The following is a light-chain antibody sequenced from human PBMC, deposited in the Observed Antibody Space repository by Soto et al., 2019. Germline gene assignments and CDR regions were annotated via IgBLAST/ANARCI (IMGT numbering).Light chain of an antibody. CDR2: GAS. Sequence: EIVLTQSPGTLSLSPGERATLSCRASQSGSSSYLAWYQQKPGQAPRLLIYGASSRATGIPDRFSGSGPGTDFTLTISKMAPEDFAVYYCQQYGSSPWTFGQGTKVEIK. J-gene: IGKJ1*01. CDR3: QQYGSSPWT. CDR1: QSGSSSY. V-gene: IGKV3-20*01.